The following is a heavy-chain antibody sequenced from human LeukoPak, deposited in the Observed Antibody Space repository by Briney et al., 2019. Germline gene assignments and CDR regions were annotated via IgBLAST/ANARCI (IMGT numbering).Heavy chain of an antibody. CDR3: ARARDLSSGADY. CDR1: GGSFSNFY. CDR2: INQGGST. V-gene: IGHV4-34*01. Sequence: PSETLSLTCNVYGGSFSNFYWGGIRQPPGKGLEWIGEINQGGSTNYNPSLKSRVTISVDTSKNQFSLKLTSVTAADTAVYYCARARDLSSGADYWGQGTLVTVSS. J-gene: IGHJ4*02. D-gene: IGHD6-19*01.